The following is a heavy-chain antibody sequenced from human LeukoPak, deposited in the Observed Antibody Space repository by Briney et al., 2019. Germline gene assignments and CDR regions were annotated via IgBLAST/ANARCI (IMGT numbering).Heavy chain of an antibody. J-gene: IGHJ4*02. CDR3: ARSSSRYDY. Sequence: SETLSLTCTVSGGSINSYYWSWIRQPPGKGLEWIGYIYYSGSTNYNPSLKSRVTISVDTSKNQFSLKLSSVTAADTAVYYCARSSSRYDYWGQGTLVTVSS. CDR1: GGSINSYY. V-gene: IGHV4-59*01. CDR2: IYYSGST. D-gene: IGHD6-6*01.